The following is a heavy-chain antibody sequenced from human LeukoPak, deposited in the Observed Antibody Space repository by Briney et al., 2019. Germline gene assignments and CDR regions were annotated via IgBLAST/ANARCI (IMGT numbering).Heavy chain of an antibody. D-gene: IGHD3-10*01. CDR2: ISISTSTK. J-gene: IGHJ4*02. V-gene: IGHV3-48*02. CDR1: GFSFSSNS. Sequence: GGSLRLSCAASGFSFSSNSMNWVRQAPGKGLEWLAYISISTSTKHYADSVKGRFSIFRDNAKNSLYLQMNSLRDEDTAVYYCARQSWVSGNIDYWGQGTLVTVSS. CDR3: ARQSWVSGNIDY.